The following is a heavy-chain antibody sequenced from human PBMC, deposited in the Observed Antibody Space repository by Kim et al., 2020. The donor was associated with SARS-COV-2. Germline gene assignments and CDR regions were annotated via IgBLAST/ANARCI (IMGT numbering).Heavy chain of an antibody. V-gene: IGHV3-13*01. J-gene: IGHJ2*01. CDR1: GFTFSMYD. D-gene: IGHD6-19*01. CDR2: IGTAGDT. Sequence: GGSLRLSCAASGFTFSMYDMHWVRQATGKGLEWVSAIGTAGDTYYPGPVKGRFTISREDAKKSFYLQMNSLRAGDTAVYYCARGRWLDRFWYFDLWGRGTLVTVSS. CDR3: ARGRWLDRFWYFDL.